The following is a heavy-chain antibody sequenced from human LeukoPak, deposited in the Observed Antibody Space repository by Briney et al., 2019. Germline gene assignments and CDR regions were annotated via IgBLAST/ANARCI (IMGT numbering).Heavy chain of an antibody. V-gene: IGHV3-48*01. CDR2: ISSSSSTI. J-gene: IGHJ4*02. CDR1: GFTFSSYS. CDR3: AKKYPNFDY. Sequence: GGSLRLSCAASGFTFSSYSMNWVRQAPGKGLEWVSYISSSSSTIYYADSVKGRFTISRDNAKNSLYLQMNSLRAEDTAVYYCAKKYPNFDYWGQGTLVTVSS. D-gene: IGHD2/OR15-2a*01.